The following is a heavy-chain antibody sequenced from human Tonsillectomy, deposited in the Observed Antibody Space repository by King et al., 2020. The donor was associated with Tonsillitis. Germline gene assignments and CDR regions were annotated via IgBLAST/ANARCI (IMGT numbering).Heavy chain of an antibody. J-gene: IGHJ4*02. CDR1: GGSISSYS. V-gene: IGHV4-4*07. D-gene: IGHD6-19*01. CDR2: IYASGST. CDR3: ARSVYSSGWFSDY. Sequence: VQLQESGPGLVKPSETLSLTCTVSGGSISSYSWSWIRQPAGMGLEWIGRIYASGSTNYNPSLKSRVTMSVDTSKNQFSLRLSSVTAADTAVYYCARSVYSSGWFSDYWGQGTLVTVSS.